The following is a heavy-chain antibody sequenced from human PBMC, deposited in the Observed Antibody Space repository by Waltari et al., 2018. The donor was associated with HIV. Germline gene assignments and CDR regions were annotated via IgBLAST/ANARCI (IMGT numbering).Heavy chain of an antibody. CDR2: IHPSGGSI. D-gene: IGHD1-26*01. Sequence: QVQLVQSGAEVKKPGASVKVSCKASGYTFTSYYVHWVRQAPGQGVEWMGIIHPSGGSIGYARKCRGRVTMTRDASTSTVYMELSSLRSEDTAVYYCARGGVWAARGPEYWGQGTLVTVSS. CDR1: GYTFTSYY. CDR3: ARGGVWAARGPEY. V-gene: IGHV1-46*01. J-gene: IGHJ4*02.